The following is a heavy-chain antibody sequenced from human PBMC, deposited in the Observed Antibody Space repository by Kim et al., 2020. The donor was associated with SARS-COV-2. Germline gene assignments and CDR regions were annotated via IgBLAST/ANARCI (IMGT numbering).Heavy chain of an antibody. CDR1: GFTFNNYP. J-gene: IGHJ4*02. CDR3: ARDRHTAAAAYYFDY. V-gene: IGHV3-30*04. Sequence: GGSLRLSCAASGFTFNNYPMHWVRQAPGRGLEWVAVISDDGRDKHHADSVKGRFTISRDNSKNTLYLQMNSLRAEETAVYYCARDRHTAAAAYYFDYWGQGALGTASS. D-gene: IGHD6-13*01. CDR2: ISDDGRDK.